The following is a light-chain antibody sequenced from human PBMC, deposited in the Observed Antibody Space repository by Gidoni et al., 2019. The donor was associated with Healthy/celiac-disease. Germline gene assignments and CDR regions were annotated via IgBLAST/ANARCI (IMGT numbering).Light chain of an antibody. J-gene: IGKJ3*01. CDR3: QQRSNWPRIFT. V-gene: IGKV3-11*01. CDR1: QSVSSY. Sequence: EIVLTHSPATLSLSPGERATLSCRASQSVSSYLAWYQQKPGQAPRLLIYDASNRATGIPARFSGSGSGTDFTLTISSLEPEDFAVYYCQQRSNWPRIFTFGPXTKVDIK. CDR2: DAS.